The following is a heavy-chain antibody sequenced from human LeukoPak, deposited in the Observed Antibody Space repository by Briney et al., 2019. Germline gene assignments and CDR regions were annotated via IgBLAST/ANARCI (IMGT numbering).Heavy chain of an antibody. J-gene: IGHJ4*02. CDR1: GYTFTSYD. CDR2: MNPNSGNT. V-gene: IGHV1-8*03. D-gene: IGHD3-3*01. Sequence: VSVKASCKASGYTFTSYDINWVRQATGQGLEWMGWMNPNSGNTGYAQKFQGRVTITRNTSISTAYTELSSLRSEDTAVYYCARGILRFLEWLTNLHYFDYWGQGTLVTVSS. CDR3: ARGILRFLEWLTNLHYFDY.